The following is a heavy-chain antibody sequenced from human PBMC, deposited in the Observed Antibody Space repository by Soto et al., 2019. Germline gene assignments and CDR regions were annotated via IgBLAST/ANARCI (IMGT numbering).Heavy chain of an antibody. CDR2: ISGSGGST. J-gene: IGHJ6*02. D-gene: IGHD6-13*01. V-gene: IGHV3-23*01. CDR3: AKEPGAAAAPGAFYGMDV. CDR1: GFTFSSYA. Sequence: EVQLLESGGGLVQPGGSLRLSCAASGFTFSSYAMSWVRQAPGKGLEWVSAISGSGGSTYYADSVKGRFTISRDNSKNTLYLQMNSLRAEDTAVYYCAKEPGAAAAPGAFYGMDVWGQGTTVTVSS.